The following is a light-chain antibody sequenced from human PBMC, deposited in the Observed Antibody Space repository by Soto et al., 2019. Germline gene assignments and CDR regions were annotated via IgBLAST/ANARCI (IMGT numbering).Light chain of an antibody. CDR1: QSISSW. V-gene: IGKV1-5*01. CDR2: DAS. Sequence: MTQSPATLSVSPGERATLSCRASQSISSWLAWYQQKPGKASKLLIYDASSLESGVPSRFSGSGSGTEFTLTISSLQPDDFATYYCQQYNSYSWTFGQGTKVDIK. J-gene: IGKJ1*01. CDR3: QQYNSYSWT.